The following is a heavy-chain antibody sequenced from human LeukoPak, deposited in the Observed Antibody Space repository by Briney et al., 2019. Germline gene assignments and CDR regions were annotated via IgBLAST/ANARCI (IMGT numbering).Heavy chain of an antibody. J-gene: IGHJ1*01. Sequence: PGGSLRLSCAASGFTVSSNYMSWVRQAPGKGLEWVSVIYSGGSTYYADSVKGRFTIPRDSSKNTVYLQMNSLRADDTAVYYCARDGGVVSTWYWFFQHWGQGTLVTVS. CDR3: ARDGGVVSTWYWFFQH. V-gene: IGHV3-53*01. D-gene: IGHD2-21*01. CDR2: IYSGGST. CDR1: GFTVSSNY.